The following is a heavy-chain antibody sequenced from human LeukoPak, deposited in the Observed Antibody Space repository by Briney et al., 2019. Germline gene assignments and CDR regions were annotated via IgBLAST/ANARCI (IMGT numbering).Heavy chain of an antibody. V-gene: IGHV4-30-4*08. Sequence: PSETLSLTCTVSGGSISSGDYYWRWIRQPPGKGLEWIGYIYYSGSTYYNPSLKSRVTISVDTSKTQFSLKLSSVTAADTAVYYCARGEAESQSDAWFDPWGQGTLVTVSS. CDR1: GGSISSGDYY. D-gene: IGHD3-16*01. CDR2: IYYSGST. CDR3: ARGEAESQSDAWFDP. J-gene: IGHJ5*02.